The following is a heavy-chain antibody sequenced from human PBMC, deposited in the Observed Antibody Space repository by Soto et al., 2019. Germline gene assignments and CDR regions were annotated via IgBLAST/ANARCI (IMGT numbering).Heavy chain of an antibody. Sequence: QISLNESGPTVVKPAETLTLTCTFSGFSLTTSGVGVGWISQSPGKAPEWLALIYWDADKRYSASLKSRLTITKDTSKNQVVLTMASVDPADTATYYCAHRILRTVFGLVTTTAIYFDFWCQGTPVVVSS. CDR2: IYWDADK. CDR1: GFSLTTSGVG. J-gene: IGHJ4*02. CDR3: AHRILRTVFGLVTTTAIYFDF. D-gene: IGHD3-3*01. V-gene: IGHV2-5*02.